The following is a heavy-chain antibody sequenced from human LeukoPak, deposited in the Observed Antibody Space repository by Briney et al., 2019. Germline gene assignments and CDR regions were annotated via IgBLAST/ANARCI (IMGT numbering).Heavy chain of an antibody. D-gene: IGHD5-12*01. Sequence: SETLSLTCAVYGGSFSGYYWSWIRQPPGKGLEWIGEINHSGSTNYNPSLKSRVTISVDTSKNQFSLKLSSVTAADTAVYYCARGSGEKNDAFDIWGQGTMVTVSS. CDR2: INHSGST. CDR1: GGSFSGYY. CDR3: ARGSGEKNDAFDI. J-gene: IGHJ3*02. V-gene: IGHV4-34*01.